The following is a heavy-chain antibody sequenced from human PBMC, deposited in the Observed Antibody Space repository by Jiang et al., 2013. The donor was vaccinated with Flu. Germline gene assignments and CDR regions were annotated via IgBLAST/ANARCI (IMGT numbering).Heavy chain of an antibody. Sequence: IGYIFYSGSTNYNPSLKSRVTISVDTSKNQFSLKLSSVTAADTAVYYCAREDRQSRGYSYGYDYWGQGTLVTVSS. CDR3: AREDRQSRGYSYGYDY. CDR2: IFYSGST. D-gene: IGHD5-18*01. V-gene: IGHV4-59*01. J-gene: IGHJ4*02.